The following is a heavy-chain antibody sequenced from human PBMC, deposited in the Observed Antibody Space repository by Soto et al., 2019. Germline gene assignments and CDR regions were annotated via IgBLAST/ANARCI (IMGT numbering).Heavy chain of an antibody. CDR1: GVSISSYY. V-gene: IGHV4-59*01. CDR3: ARVSSCSGGSCYFTFAY. CDR2: IYYSGST. J-gene: IGHJ4*02. D-gene: IGHD2-15*01. Sequence: SETLSLTCTVSGVSISSYYWSWIRQPPGKGLEWIGYIYYSGSTNYNPSLKSRVTISVDTSKNQFSLKLSSVTAADTAVYYCARVSSCSGGSCYFTFAYWGQGTLVTVSS.